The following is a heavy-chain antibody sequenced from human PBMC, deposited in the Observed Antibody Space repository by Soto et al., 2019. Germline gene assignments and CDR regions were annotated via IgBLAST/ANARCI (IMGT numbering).Heavy chain of an antibody. Sequence: ASVKVSCKASGYTFTSYYMHWVRQAPGQGLEWMGIINPSGGSTSYAQKFQGRVTMTRDTSTSTVYMELSSLRSEDTAVYYCARDRRSSSSWYAGKFRYYYYYGMDVWGQGTTVTVSS. V-gene: IGHV1-46*01. CDR3: ARDRRSSSSWYAGKFRYYYYYGMDV. CDR2: INPSGGST. CDR1: GYTFTSYY. J-gene: IGHJ6*02. D-gene: IGHD6-13*01.